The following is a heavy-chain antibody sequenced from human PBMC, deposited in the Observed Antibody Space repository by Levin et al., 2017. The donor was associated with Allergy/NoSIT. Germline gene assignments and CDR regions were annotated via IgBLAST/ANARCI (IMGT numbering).Heavy chain of an antibody. CDR3: ARDVAGATSWFDP. J-gene: IGHJ5*02. V-gene: IGHV4-31*03. Sequence: SQTLSLPCTVSGGSIRSGGYYWSWIRQHPGKGLEWIGYIYYSGSTYYNPSLKSRVTISVDTSKNQFSLKLSSVTAADTAVYYCARDVAGATSWFDPWGQGTLVTVSS. CDR2: IYYSGST. D-gene: IGHD1-26*01. CDR1: GGSIRSGGYY.